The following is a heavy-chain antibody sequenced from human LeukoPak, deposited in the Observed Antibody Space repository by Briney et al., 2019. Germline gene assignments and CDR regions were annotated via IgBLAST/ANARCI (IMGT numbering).Heavy chain of an antibody. CDR2: IKQDGTEK. CDR1: GFTFTTYW. CDR3: ARVRDHPGIAVGGIDY. V-gene: IGHV3-7*01. D-gene: IGHD6-19*01. J-gene: IGHJ4*02. Sequence: GESLRLSCAASGFTFTTYWMSWVRQAPGKGLEWVANIKQDGTEKYYVDSVKGRFTISRDNAKKSLYLQMNSLRAEDTAVYYCARVRDHPGIAVGGIDYWGQGTLVTVSS.